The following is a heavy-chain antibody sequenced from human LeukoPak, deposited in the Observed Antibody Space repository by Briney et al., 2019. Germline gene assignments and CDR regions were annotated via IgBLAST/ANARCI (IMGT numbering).Heavy chain of an antibody. CDR2: INPSGGST. Sequence: ASVKVSCKASGYTFTSYYMHWVRQAPGQGLEWMGIINPSGGSTSYAQKFQGRATMTRDTSTSTVYMELSSLRSEDTAVYYCARYVVSRGGKGPPLAFDIWGQGTMVTVSS. D-gene: IGHD1-26*01. CDR3: ARYVVSRGGKGPPLAFDI. V-gene: IGHV1-46*01. CDR1: GYTFTSYY. J-gene: IGHJ3*02.